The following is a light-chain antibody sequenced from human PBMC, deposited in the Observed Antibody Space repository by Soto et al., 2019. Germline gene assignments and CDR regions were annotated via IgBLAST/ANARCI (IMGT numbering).Light chain of an antibody. J-gene: IGKJ5*01. CDR1: QSIGTSY. V-gene: IGKV3-20*01. Sequence: DIMLTQSPGTLSLSPGERATLSCRASQSIGTSYLGWYQQKPGQAPRLLIYGTSSRATGIPDRFSGSASGTDFTLTISRLEPEDFAVYFCLQYSDLPMTFGQGTRLEIK. CDR3: LQYSDLPMT. CDR2: GTS.